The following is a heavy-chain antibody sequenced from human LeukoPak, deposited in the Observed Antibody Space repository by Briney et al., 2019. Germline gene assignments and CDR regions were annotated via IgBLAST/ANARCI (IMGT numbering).Heavy chain of an antibody. Sequence: XAMHXVRXXPXKGLEWVALISYDGSDKYYADSVKGRFTISRDNSKNTLYLQMNSLRAEDTAVYYCARGWFDSWGQGTLVTVSS. J-gene: IGHJ5*01. V-gene: IGHV3-30*04. CDR2: ISYDGSDK. CDR3: ARGWFDS. CDR1: XA.